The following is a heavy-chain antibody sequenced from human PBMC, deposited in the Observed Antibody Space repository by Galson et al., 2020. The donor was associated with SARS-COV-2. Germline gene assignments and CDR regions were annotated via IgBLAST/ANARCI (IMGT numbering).Heavy chain of an antibody. CDR1: GYTFTGYY. CDR3: ARLGSGSYYYYYGMDV. CDR2: INPNSGGT. V-gene: IGHV1-2*02. D-gene: IGHD3-10*01. Sequence: ASVKVSCKASGYTFTGYYMHWVRQAPGQGLEWMGWINPNSGGTNYAQKFQGRVTMTGDTSISTAYMGLSRLRSADTAVYYCARLGSGSYYYYYGMDVWGQGTTVTVSS. J-gene: IGHJ6*02.